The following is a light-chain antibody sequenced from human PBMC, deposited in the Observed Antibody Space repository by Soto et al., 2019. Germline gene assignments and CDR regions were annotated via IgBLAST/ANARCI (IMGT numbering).Light chain of an antibody. CDR1: SSDVGGYNY. V-gene: IGLV2-14*01. CDR3: KSRTTRNTLV. CDR2: EVT. Sequence: QSALTQPASVSGSPGQSITISCTGTSSDVGGYNYVSWYQQHPGKAPKLIIYEVTHRPSGVSSRFYGSRSGNTASLTISGLQAEHEAGYYCKSRTTRNTLVFGGGTKLTVL. J-gene: IGLJ3*02.